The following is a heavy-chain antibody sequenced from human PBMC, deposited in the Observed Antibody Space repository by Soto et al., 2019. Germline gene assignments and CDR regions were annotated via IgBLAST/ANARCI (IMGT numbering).Heavy chain of an antibody. CDR2: IYFSGST. V-gene: IGHV4-4*09. Sequence: SETLSLTCSVSGGSMNGYYWSCIRQTPGQGLEWLGFIYFSGSTRYNPSLMSRLTISLDKSKRQFSMSLSSVTAADTAVYYCARSVATPGTNIDFWGQGTLVTVSS. CDR1: GGSMNGYY. D-gene: IGHD6-13*01. CDR3: ARSVATPGTNIDF. J-gene: IGHJ4*02.